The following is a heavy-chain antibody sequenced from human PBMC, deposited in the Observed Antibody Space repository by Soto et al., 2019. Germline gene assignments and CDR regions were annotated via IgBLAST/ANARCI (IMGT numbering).Heavy chain of an antibody. Sequence: EVQLVESGGGLVQPGGSLTLSCTASGFNFNGSAIHWVRRASGKGLEWVGRVRGKGNSYATGYAASVKGRFTISRDDSKNTAYLQMNSLETEDTAVYYCTSRSQLGDYYYFFGLDVWGQGTTVAVSS. CDR2: VRGKGNSYAT. D-gene: IGHD3-10*01. CDR3: TSRSQLGDYYYFFGLDV. J-gene: IGHJ6*02. V-gene: IGHV3-73*02. CDR1: GFNFNGSA.